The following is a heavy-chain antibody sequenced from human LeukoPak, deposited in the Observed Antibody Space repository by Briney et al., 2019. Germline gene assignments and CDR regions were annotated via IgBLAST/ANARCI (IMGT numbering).Heavy chain of an antibody. J-gene: IGHJ6*02. CDR3: AKDLGSDSSSSHYYYGIDV. D-gene: IGHD6-13*01. Sequence: GGSLRLSCAASGFTFSSYAMSWVRQAPGKGLEWVSAISGSGGSTYYADSVKGRFTISRDNSKNTLYLQMNRLRDEDTAVYYCAKDLGSDSSSSHYYYGIDVWGQGTTVTVSS. V-gene: IGHV3-23*01. CDR2: ISGSGGST. CDR1: GFTFSSYA.